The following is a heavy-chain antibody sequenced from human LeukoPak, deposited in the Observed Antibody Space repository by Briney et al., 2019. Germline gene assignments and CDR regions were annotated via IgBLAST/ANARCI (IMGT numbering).Heavy chain of an antibody. CDR1: VFTFSSYG. V-gene: IGHV3-30*18. Sequence: PGRSLRLSCAASVFTFSSYGIDWVRQAPRKGLEWVAVISYDGSNQYYAVSVKGRFTISRDNSKNTLYLQMNSLRPDDTAVYFCAKGSHYYDSGGYYIEYWGQGTLVAVSS. D-gene: IGHD3-22*01. CDR3: AKGSHYYDSGGYYIEY. J-gene: IGHJ4*02. CDR2: ISYDGSNQ.